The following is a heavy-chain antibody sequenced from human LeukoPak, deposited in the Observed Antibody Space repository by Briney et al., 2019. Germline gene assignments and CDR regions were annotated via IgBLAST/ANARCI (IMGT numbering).Heavy chain of an antibody. CDR1: GFTLSSYW. Sequence: GGSLRLSCAASGFTLSSYWMSWVRQAPGKGLEWVANIKQDGSEKYYVDSVKGGLTITRDNAKNSLYLQMNSLRAEDTAVYYCARDTLLGSAHAFDIWGQGTMVTVSS. CDR2: IKQDGSEK. J-gene: IGHJ3*02. CDR3: ARDTLLGSAHAFDI. V-gene: IGHV3-7*01. D-gene: IGHD1-26*01.